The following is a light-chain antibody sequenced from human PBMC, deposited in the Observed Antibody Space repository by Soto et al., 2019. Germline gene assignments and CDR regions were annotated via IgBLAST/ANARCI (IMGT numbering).Light chain of an antibody. CDR2: DVS. V-gene: IGLV2-14*03. CDR3: TSYASDSTYVL. J-gene: IGLJ2*01. CDR1: SSDVGGYNY. Sequence: QSALTQPASASGSPGQSITISCTGTSSDVGGYNYVSWYQQHPGKAPKVLISDVSDRPSGVSTRFSGSTSGKTAPLTISGLHDDDEDDYYCTSYASDSTYVLFGAGTKVTVL.